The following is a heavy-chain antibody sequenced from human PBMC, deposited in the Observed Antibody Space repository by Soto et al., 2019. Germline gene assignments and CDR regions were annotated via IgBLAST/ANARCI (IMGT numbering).Heavy chain of an antibody. V-gene: IGHV4-34*01. CDR1: GGSFSGYY. Sequence: PSEMLFLTCAVYGGSFSGYYWSWIRQPPGKGLEWIGEINHSGSTNYNPSLKSRVTISVDTSKNQFSLKLSSVTAADTAVYYCASGSTFSSGWYREGYYFDYWGQGTLVTVSS. CDR2: INHSGST. D-gene: IGHD6-19*01. J-gene: IGHJ4*02. CDR3: ASGSTFSSGWYREGYYFDY.